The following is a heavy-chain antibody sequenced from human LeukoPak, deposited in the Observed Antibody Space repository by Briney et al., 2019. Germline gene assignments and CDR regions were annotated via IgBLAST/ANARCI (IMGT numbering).Heavy chain of an antibody. CDR3: ARHPGDVVPAAMTVDY. CDR2: IYYSGST. Sequence: SETLSLTCTVSGGSISSSSYYWGWIRQPPGKGLEWIGSIYYSGSTYYNPSLKSRVTISVDTSKNQFSLKLSSVTAADTAVYYCARHPGDVVPAAMTVDYWGQGTLVTVSS. D-gene: IGHD2-2*01. J-gene: IGHJ4*02. CDR1: GGSISSSSYY. V-gene: IGHV4-39*01.